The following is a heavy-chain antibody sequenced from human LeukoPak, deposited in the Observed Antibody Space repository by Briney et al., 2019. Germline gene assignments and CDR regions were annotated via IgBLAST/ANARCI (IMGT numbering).Heavy chain of an antibody. D-gene: IGHD3-10*01. CDR3: ARVNYYGSGSYYNTYCFDY. CDR2: ISGSGGST. V-gene: IGHV3-23*01. CDR1: GFTFSSYA. J-gene: IGHJ4*02. Sequence: GSLRLSCAASGFTFSSYAMSWVRQAPGKGLAWVSAISGSGGSTYYADSVKGRFTISRDNSKNTLYLQMNSLRAEDTAVYYCARVNYYGSGSYYNTYCFDYWGQGTLVTVSS.